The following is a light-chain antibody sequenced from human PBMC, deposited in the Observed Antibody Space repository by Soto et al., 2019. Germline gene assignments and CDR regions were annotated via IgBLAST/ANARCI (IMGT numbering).Light chain of an antibody. CDR2: LGS. J-gene: IGKJ5*01. CDR1: QSLLQSNGNNY. Sequence: DIVMTQSPLSLPVTPGAPASISCRSSQSLLQSNGNNYLDWYLQKPGQSPQLLIYLGSNRASGVPDRFSGSGSCTDFTLKISRVEAEDVGVSYCMQALQTPLTFGQGTRLEIK. V-gene: IGKV2-28*01. CDR3: MQALQTPLT.